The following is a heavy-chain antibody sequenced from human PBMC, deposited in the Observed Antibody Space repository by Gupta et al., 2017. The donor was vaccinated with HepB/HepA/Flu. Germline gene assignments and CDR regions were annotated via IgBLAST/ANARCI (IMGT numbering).Heavy chain of an antibody. D-gene: IGHD3-10*01. Sequence: QVQLQQWGAGLLKPSETLSLTCAVYGGSFSGYYWSWIRQPPGKGLEWIWEINHSGSTNYNPSLKSRVTISVDTSKNQFSLKLSSVTAADTAVYYCARGTSPSLYYFDYWGQGTLVTVSS. CDR3: ARGTSPSLYYFDY. CDR1: GGSFSGYY. V-gene: IGHV4-34*01. J-gene: IGHJ4*02. CDR2: INHSGST.